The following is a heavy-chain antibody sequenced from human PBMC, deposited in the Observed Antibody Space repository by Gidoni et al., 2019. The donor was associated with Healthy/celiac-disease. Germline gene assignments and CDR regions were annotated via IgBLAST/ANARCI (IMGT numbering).Heavy chain of an antibody. Sequence: EVQLVESGGGLVQPGGSLRLSCAASGFTFSRYWMNWVRQAPGNGLEWVANIKQDESEKYYVDSVKGRFTISRDNAKNSLYLQMNSLRAEDTAVYYCARSVFFYYYGMDVWGQGTTVTVSS. CDR1: GFTFSRYW. V-gene: IGHV3-7*04. J-gene: IGHJ6*02. D-gene: IGHD1-20*01. CDR2: IKQDESEK. CDR3: ARSVFFYYYGMDV.